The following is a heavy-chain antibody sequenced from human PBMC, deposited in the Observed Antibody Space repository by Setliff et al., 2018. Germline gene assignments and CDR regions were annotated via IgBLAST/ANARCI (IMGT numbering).Heavy chain of an antibody. Sequence: SVKVSCKASGGTFSRYAISWVRQAPGQGLEWMGGIIPIFGTANYAQKFQGRVTITADESTSTAYMELSSLRSEDTAVYYCARNGKAGEIMRSYYYYMDVWGKGTTFTVSS. CDR2: IIPIFGTA. CDR1: GGTFSRYA. V-gene: IGHV1-69*13. D-gene: IGHD3-16*01. J-gene: IGHJ6*03. CDR3: ARNGKAGEIMRSYYYYMDV.